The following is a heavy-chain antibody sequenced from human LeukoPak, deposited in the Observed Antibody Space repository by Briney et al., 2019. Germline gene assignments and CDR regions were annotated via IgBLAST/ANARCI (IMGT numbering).Heavy chain of an antibody. CDR1: GYSISSGYY. D-gene: IGHD3-3*01. CDR2: IYHSGST. V-gene: IGHV4-38-2*02. Sequence: SETLSLTCTVSGYSISSGYYWGWIRQPPGKGLEWIGSIYHSGSTYYNPSLKSRVTISVDTSKNQFSLKLSSVTAADTAVYYCARGSLGYYDFWSGYSQGWFDPWGQGTLVTVSS. CDR3: ARGSLGYYDFWSGYSQGWFDP. J-gene: IGHJ5*02.